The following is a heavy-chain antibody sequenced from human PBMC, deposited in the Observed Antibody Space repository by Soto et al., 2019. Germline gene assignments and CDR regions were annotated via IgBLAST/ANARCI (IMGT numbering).Heavy chain of an antibody. CDR2: IIPIFGTA. J-gene: IGHJ5*02. V-gene: IGHV1-69*13. Sequence: SVKVSCKASGGTFSRYAISWVRQAPGQGLEWMGGIIPIFGTANYAQKFQGRVTITADESTSTAYMELSSLRSEDTAVYYCARDGGYYDSSGYPYNWFDPWGPGILLTVST. D-gene: IGHD3-22*01. CDR1: GGTFSRYA. CDR3: ARDGGYYDSSGYPYNWFDP.